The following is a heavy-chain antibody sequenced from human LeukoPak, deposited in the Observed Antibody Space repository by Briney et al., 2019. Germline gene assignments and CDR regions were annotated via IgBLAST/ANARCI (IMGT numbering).Heavy chain of an antibody. CDR1: GGSISSYY. CDR2: IYTSGST. D-gene: IGHD3-10*01. Sequence: SETLSLTCTVSGGSISSYYWSWIRQPAGKGLEWIGRIYTSGSTNYNPSLKSRVTMSVDTSKNQFSLKLSSVTAADTAVYYCARDLVSGYYGSGSYSYYFDYWDQGTLVTVSS. CDR3: ARDLVSGYYGSGSYSYYFDY. J-gene: IGHJ4*02. V-gene: IGHV4-4*07.